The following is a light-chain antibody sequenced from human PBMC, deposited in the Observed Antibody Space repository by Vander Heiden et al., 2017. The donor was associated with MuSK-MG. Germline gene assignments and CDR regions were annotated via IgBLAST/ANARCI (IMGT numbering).Light chain of an antibody. CDR1: QTVYNW. CDR3: QQYNTSPLT. J-gene: IGKJ4*01. V-gene: IGKV1-5*01. CDR2: YAS. Sequence: DIQMTQSPSTLSVSVGDRVTITCRASQTVYNWLAWYQQKPGKAPKLLISYASSLESGVPSRFSGSRSGTDFTLTISSLQPEDIATYYCQQYNTSPLTFGGGTKVEIK.